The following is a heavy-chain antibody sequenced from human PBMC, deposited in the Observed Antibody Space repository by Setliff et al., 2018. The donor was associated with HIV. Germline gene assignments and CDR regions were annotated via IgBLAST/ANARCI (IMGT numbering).Heavy chain of an antibody. J-gene: IGHJ4*02. CDR3: ARDSSYGGIDY. CDR1: NDSISSGGYY. D-gene: IGHD4-17*01. CDR2: IYYSGST. V-gene: IGHV4-31*03. Sequence: SETLSLTCTVPNDSISSGGYYWSWIRQHPGKGLEWVGYIYYSGSTYYNPSLKSRVTISVDTSKNQFSLKLSSVTAADTAVYYCARDSSYGGIDYWGRGTLVTVSS.